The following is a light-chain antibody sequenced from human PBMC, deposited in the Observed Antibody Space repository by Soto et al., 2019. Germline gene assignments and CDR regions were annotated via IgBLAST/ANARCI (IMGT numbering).Light chain of an antibody. Sequence: DIQLTQSPSFLSASVGDRVTIPCRASQGISSYLAWYQQKPGKAPKLLISAASTLISGVPSRFRGTGSGTEFTLSIASLQPDDFATYYCLHHYTYPLTFGQGTKVDIK. CDR1: QGISSY. CDR3: LHHYTYPLT. J-gene: IGKJ1*01. CDR2: AAS. V-gene: IGKV1-9*01.